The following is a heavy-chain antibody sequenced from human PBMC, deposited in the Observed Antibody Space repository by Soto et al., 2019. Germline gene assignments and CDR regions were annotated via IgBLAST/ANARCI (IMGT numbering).Heavy chain of an antibody. CDR3: ARAGFLECSTEDNWFDP. D-gene: IGHD3-3*01. CDR2: ISAYNGNT. Sequence: ASVKVSCKASGYTFTSYGISWVRQAPGQGLEWMGWISAYNGNTNYAQKLQGRVTMTTDTSTSTAYMELRSLRSDDTAVYYCARAGFLECSTEDNWFDPWGQGTLVTVSS. V-gene: IGHV1-18*04. CDR1: GYTFTSYG. J-gene: IGHJ5*02.